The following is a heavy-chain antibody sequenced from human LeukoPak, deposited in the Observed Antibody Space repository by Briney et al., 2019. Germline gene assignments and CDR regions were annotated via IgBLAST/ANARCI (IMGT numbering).Heavy chain of an antibody. Sequence: PSQTLSLTCSVSGGSMSSGNYYWNWIRQHPGKGLEWIGYINNSGSINYNPSLKSRVLMSVDTSKNHFSVELSSVTAADTAVYYCARVFSARDVFDTWGQGTMVTVSS. CDR2: INNSGSI. CDR3: ARVFSARDVFDT. CDR1: GGSMSSGNYY. J-gene: IGHJ3*02. V-gene: IGHV4-31*03.